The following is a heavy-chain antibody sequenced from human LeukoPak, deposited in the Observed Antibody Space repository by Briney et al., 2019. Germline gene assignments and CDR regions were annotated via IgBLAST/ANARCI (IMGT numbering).Heavy chain of an antibody. CDR3: TRVEKGFWSGFKMDV. CDR1: GFTFSSHS. CDR2: ISGSSGTI. V-gene: IGHV3-48*01. D-gene: IGHD3-3*01. Sequence: GGSLRLSCTASGFTFSSHSMIWVRQAPGKGLEWISYISGSSGTIYYADSVKGRFIISRDNDKNSLYLQMNSLRVEDTAVYFCTRVEKGFWSGFKMDVWGKGTTVAVSS. J-gene: IGHJ6*04.